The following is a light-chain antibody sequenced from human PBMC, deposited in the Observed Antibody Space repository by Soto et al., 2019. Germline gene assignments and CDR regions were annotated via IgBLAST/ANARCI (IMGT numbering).Light chain of an antibody. CDR3: SSYTSSSPLV. CDR1: SSDVGGYNY. V-gene: IGLV2-14*01. J-gene: IGLJ1*01. Sequence: QSALTQPASVSGSPGQSITISCTGTSSDVGGYNYVSWYQQHPGKAHKLMIYDVSNRPSGVSNRFSGSKSGNTASLTISGLQAEDEADYYCSSYTSSSPLVFGTGTKVTVL. CDR2: DVS.